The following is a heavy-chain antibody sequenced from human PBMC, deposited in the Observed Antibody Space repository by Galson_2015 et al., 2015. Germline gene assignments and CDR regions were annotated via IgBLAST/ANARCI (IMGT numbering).Heavy chain of an antibody. D-gene: IGHD2-2*01. Sequence: VKVSCKASGYTFTSYYMHWVRQAPGQGLEWMGIINPSGGSTSYAQKFQGRVTMTRDTSTSTVYMELSSLRSEDTAVYYCAREVVVPADLAYYYGMDVWGQGTTVTVSS. CDR3: AREVVVPADLAYYYGMDV. V-gene: IGHV1-46*01. CDR1: GYTFTSYY. CDR2: INPSGGST. J-gene: IGHJ6*02.